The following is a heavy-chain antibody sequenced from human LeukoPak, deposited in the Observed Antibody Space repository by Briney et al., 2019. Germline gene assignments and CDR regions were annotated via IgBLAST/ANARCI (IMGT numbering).Heavy chain of an antibody. Sequence: ASVKVSCKASGYTFANYGINWVRQAPGQGLEWMGWISLDSGNTGYAQRVQGRVTLTTDTSTSTAYMELRSLRSDDTAVYFCARVTYLRPYQLDYWGQGTPVSISS. CDR1: GYTFANYG. CDR3: ARVTYLRPYQLDY. J-gene: IGHJ4*02. D-gene: IGHD2-2*01. V-gene: IGHV1-18*01. CDR2: ISLDSGNT.